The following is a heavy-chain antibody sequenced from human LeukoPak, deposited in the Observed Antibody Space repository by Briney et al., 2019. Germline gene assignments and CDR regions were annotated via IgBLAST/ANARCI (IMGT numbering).Heavy chain of an antibody. J-gene: IGHJ4*02. V-gene: IGHV4-39*07. CDR1: GGSISSSSYY. Sequence: SETLSLTCTVSGGSISSSSYYWGWIRQPPGKGLEWIGSIYYSGSTYYNPSLKSRVTISVDTSKNQFSLKLSSVTAADTAVYYCARARDEDYFDYWGQGTLVTVSS. CDR2: IYYSGST. CDR3: ARARDEDYFDY.